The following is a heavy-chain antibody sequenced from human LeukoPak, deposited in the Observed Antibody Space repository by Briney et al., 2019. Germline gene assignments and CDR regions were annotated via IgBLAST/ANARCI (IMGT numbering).Heavy chain of an antibody. CDR2: IYYSGST. CDR1: GGSISSGDYY. CDR3: ATGTLTMVRGVRYYYYYMDV. D-gene: IGHD3-10*01. Sequence: SETLSLTSTVAGGSISSGDYYWSWIRQPPGKGLEWIGYIYYSGSTYYNPSLKSRVTISVDTSKNQFSLKLSSVTAADTAVYYCATGTLTMVRGVRYYYYYMDVWGKGTTVTVSS. J-gene: IGHJ6*03. V-gene: IGHV4-30-4*08.